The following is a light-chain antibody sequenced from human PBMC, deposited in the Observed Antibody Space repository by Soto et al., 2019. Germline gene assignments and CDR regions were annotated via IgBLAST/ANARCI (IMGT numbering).Light chain of an antibody. V-gene: IGLV2-11*01. CDR3: CSYAGDYTFGGYV. CDR2: DVN. CDR1: SSDVGGHDF. Sequence: QSALTQPRSVSGSPGQSVTISCTGTSSDVGGHDFVSWYQHHPGKVPKFMIYDVNKRHSGVPDRFSGSKSGNTASLSISGLQAEDEADYYCCSYAGDYTFGGYVFGTGTKLTVL. J-gene: IGLJ1*01.